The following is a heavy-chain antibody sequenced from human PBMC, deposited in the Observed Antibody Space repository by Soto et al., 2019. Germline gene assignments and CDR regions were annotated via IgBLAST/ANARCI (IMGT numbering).Heavy chain of an antibody. V-gene: IGHV4-39*01. CDR1: GGSMIRNSEF. CDR2: INYSGTT. Sequence: QLQLQESGPGLVKPSETLSLICTVSGGSMIRNSEFWGWIRQSPGKGLEWIGNINYSGTTFYNPSLKGRVTLSVDTSKNQFSLKVNSVTATDPAVYYCARHRGWFGECSLDDWGPGTLVTVSS. J-gene: IGHJ4*02. CDR3: ARHRGWFGECSLDD. D-gene: IGHD3-10*01.